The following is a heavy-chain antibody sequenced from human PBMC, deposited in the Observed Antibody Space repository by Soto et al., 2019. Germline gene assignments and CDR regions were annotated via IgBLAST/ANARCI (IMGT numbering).Heavy chain of an antibody. V-gene: IGHV3-11*01. CDR1: GFTFSDYY. J-gene: IGHJ4*02. Sequence: GGSMRLSCAASGFTFSDYYMNWIRQAPGKGLEWVSYISSSGSTIYYADSVKGRFTISRDNAKNSLYLQMNSLRAEDTAVYYCARDFADIVATGCSYLDYWGQGPLVTVSS. CDR3: ARDFADIVATGCSYLDY. CDR2: ISSSGSTI. D-gene: IGHD5-12*01.